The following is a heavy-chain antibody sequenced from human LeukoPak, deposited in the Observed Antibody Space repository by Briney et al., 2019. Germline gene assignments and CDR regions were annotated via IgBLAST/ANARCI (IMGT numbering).Heavy chain of an antibody. J-gene: IGHJ3*01. CDR3: VRDPGATEDAFDF. D-gene: IGHD1-1*01. Sequence: ASVKVSCTASGGTFISYSITWVRQAPGQGGEWMGRIIPMLGVTNYAQKFQGRVTIIVDKSTNTAYMELRSLRSDDTAVYYCVRDPGATEDAFDFWGQGTMVTVSS. CDR1: GGTFISYS. V-gene: IGHV1-69*04. CDR2: IIPMLGVT.